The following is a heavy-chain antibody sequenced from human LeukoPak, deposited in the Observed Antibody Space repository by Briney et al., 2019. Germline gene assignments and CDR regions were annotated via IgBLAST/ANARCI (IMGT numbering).Heavy chain of an antibody. D-gene: IGHD3-16*02. J-gene: IGHJ4*02. CDR1: GYSFTSYW. CDR3: ARLGVSTLGGVIVSSYFFDY. CDR2: IDPSDSYT. V-gene: IGHV5-10-1*01. Sequence: GESLKISCKGSGYSFTSYWISWVRQMPGKGLEWMGRIDPSDSYTNYSPSFQGHVTISADKSVSTAHLQWSSLKASDTAIYYCARLGVSTLGGVIVSSYFFDYWGQGTLVTVSS.